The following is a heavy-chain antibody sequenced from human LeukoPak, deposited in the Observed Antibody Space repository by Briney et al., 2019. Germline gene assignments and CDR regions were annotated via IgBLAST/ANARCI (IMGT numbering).Heavy chain of an antibody. V-gene: IGHV3-53*01. D-gene: IGHD3-10*01. Sequence: GGSLRLTCAASGFTVSSNYMSWVRQAPGKGLEWVSVIYSEGSNSEYYADSVKGRFTISRDSSKNTVYFQMNSLRAEDTATYYCARGLVSMVRGDFPLRGQGTLVTVSS. CDR3: ARGLVSMVRGDFPL. CDR2: IYSEGSNSE. J-gene: IGHJ4*02. CDR1: GFTVSSNY.